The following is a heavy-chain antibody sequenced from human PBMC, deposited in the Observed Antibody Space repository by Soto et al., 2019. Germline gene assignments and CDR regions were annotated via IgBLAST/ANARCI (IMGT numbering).Heavy chain of an antibody. CDR3: ARDDDFDDNGLDY. D-gene: IGHD4-17*01. J-gene: IGHJ4*02. V-gene: IGHV3-33*01. CDR2: ILNDGSNE. CDR1: GFTFSRFG. Sequence: QVQLVESGGGVVQPGTSLRLSCAASGFTFSRFGMHWVRQAPGKGLEWVGVILNDGSNEKYADSVKGRFTISRDNSKNTPYLQMNSLRAEDTAVYYCARDDDFDDNGLDYWGQGTLVTVSS.